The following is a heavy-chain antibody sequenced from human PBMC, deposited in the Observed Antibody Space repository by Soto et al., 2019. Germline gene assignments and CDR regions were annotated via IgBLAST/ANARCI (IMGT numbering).Heavy chain of an antibody. CDR2: IYSGGYT. CDR1: GFTVSNNY. J-gene: IGHJ4*02. D-gene: IGHD3-10*01. Sequence: EVQLVESGGGLIQPGGSLRLSCAVSGFTVSNNYMSWVRQAPGKGLEGVSVIYSGGYTAYGDSVKGRFTISRDNSKNTINLQMDGRGADGPAVVYGATGGGGGGYWGQGTLVTVSS. V-gene: IGHV3-53*01. CDR3: ATGGGGGGY.